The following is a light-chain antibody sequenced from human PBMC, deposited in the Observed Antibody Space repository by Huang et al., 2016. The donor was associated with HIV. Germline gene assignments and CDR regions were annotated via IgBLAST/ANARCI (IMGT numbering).Light chain of an antibody. CDR2: AAS. CDR3: QQSYSPRT. Sequence: DIQMTQSPSSLSASVGERVTITCRARQSISNYLNWYQQKPWKAPKLLIYAASSLQSGVPSRFSGSGSGTDFTLTISSLQPEDSAAYYCQQSYSPRTFGPGTKVDIK. V-gene: IGKV1-39*01. CDR1: QSISNY. J-gene: IGKJ3*01.